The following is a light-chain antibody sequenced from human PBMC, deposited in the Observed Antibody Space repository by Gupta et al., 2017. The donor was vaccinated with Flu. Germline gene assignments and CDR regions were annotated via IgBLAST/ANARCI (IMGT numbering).Light chain of an antibody. CDR3: QQYDSSPHT. CDR1: QSSSSTY. J-gene: IGKJ2*01. V-gene: IGKV3-20*01. CDR2: GAS. Sequence: EIVLMQSPRTLSLSPGERATLSCRTTQSSSSTYLAWYQQKPGQGPRLLIYGASNMATGIPDRFSGSGSGTDFTLRISRLEPEDFAIYYCQQYDSSPHTFGQGTKLESK.